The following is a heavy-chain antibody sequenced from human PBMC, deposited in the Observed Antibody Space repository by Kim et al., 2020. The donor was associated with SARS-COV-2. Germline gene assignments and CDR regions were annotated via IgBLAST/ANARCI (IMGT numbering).Heavy chain of an antibody. V-gene: IGHV7-4-1*01. CDR2: INTNTGNP. J-gene: IGHJ6*02. Sequence: ASVKVSCKASGYTFTSYAMNWVRQAPGQGLEWMGWINTNTGNPTYAQGFTGRFVFSLDTSVSTAYLQICSLKAEVTAVYYCAREAGGSGWYLDYYYYYGMDVWGQGTTVTVSS. D-gene: IGHD6-19*01. CDR1: GYTFTSYA. CDR3: AREAGGSGWYLDYYYYYGMDV.